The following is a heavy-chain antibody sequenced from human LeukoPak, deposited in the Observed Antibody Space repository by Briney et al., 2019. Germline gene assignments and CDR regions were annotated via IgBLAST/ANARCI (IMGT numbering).Heavy chain of an antibody. CDR1: GGSISSGDYY. CDR3: ARASTMVRGVIGTNWFDP. D-gene: IGHD3-10*01. J-gene: IGHJ5*02. Sequence: SETLSLTCTVSGGSISSGDYYWSWIRQPPGQGLEWIGYIYYSGSTYYNPSLKSRVTISVDTSKNRFSLKLSSVTAADTAVYYCARASTMVRGVIGTNWFDPWGQGTLVTVSS. CDR2: IYYSGST. V-gene: IGHV4-30-4*08.